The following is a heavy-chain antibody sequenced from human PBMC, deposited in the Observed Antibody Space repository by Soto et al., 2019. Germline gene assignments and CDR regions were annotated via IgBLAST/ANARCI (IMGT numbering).Heavy chain of an antibody. Sequence: QVQLVESGGGVVQPGRSLRLSCAVSGFSVTTNGMHWVRQAPGKGLEWVAVISRDGATKFYADSVKGRFTISKDNYGNTLFLEMNSLRGDDMAVYYCTGEVASGYWGQGALVTVSS. CDR1: GFSVTTNG. CDR3: TGEVASGY. CDR2: ISRDGATK. D-gene: IGHD4-17*01. J-gene: IGHJ4*02. V-gene: IGHV3-30*03.